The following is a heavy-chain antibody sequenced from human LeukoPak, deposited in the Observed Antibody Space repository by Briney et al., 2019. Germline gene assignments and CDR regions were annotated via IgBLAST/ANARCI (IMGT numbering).Heavy chain of an antibody. J-gene: IGHJ6*02. CDR1: GGTFSSYA. D-gene: IGHD4-11*01. CDR3: ARSPNDYNNYDYYYYGMDV. V-gene: IGHV1-69*01. CDR2: IIPIFGTA. Sequence: SVKVSCKASGGTFSSYAISWVRQAPGQGLEWMGGIIPIFGTANYAQKFQGRVTITADESTSTAYMELSSLRSEDTAVYYCARSPNDYNNYDYYYYGMDVWGQGTTVTVSS.